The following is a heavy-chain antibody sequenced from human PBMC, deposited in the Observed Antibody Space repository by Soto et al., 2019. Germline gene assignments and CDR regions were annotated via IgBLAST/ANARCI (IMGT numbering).Heavy chain of an antibody. CDR3: ARDHTIFGVVPNWFDP. D-gene: IGHD3-3*01. CDR2: INAGNGNT. Sequence: ASVKVSCKASGYTFTSYAMHWVRQAPGQRLEWMGWINAGNGNTKYSQKFQGRVTITRDTSASTAYMELSSLRSEDTAVYYCARDHTIFGVVPNWFDPSGPGPLVTVS. J-gene: IGHJ5*02. V-gene: IGHV1-3*01. CDR1: GYTFTSYA.